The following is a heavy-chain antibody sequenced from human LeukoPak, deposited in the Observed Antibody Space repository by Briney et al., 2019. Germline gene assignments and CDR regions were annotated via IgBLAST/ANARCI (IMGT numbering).Heavy chain of an antibody. Sequence: GGSLRLSCAASGFTFSSYAMHWVRQAPGKGLEWVAVISYDGSNKYYADCVKGRFTISRDNSKNTLYLQMNSLRAEDTAVYYCARDLRFLEWLFPYPIPPYYYYYYMDVWGKGTTVTVSS. J-gene: IGHJ6*03. D-gene: IGHD3-3*01. CDR1: GFTFSSYA. CDR3: ARDLRFLEWLFPYPIPPYYYYYYMDV. CDR2: ISYDGSNK. V-gene: IGHV3-30*04.